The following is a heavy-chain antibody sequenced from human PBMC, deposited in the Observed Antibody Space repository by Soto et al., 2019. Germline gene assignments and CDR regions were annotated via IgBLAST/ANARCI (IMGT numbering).Heavy chain of an antibody. CDR1: GYTLTELS. J-gene: IGHJ5*02. Sequence: ASVKVSCKVSGYTLTELSMHWVRQAPGKGLEWMGGFDPEDGETIYAQKFQGRVTMTEDTSTDTAYMELSSLRSEDTAVYYCATRSGYSYGTGWFDPWGQGTLVTVSS. CDR2: FDPEDGET. CDR3: ATRSGYSYGTGWFDP. V-gene: IGHV1-24*01. D-gene: IGHD5-18*01.